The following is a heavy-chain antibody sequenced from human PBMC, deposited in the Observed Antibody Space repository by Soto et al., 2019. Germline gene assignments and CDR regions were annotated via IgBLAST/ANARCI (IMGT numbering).Heavy chain of an antibody. Sequence: PETLSLTCTVSGGSIRSYYWSWIRQPAGTALEWIGRIYTSGTTNYNPSLTRRVTMLADTSKNQFSLKLSSVTAADTAVYYCAREGASGFGMDVWGQGTTVTVSS. CDR2: IYTSGTT. D-gene: IGHD1-26*01. J-gene: IGHJ6*02. CDR3: AREGASGFGMDV. CDR1: GGSIRSYY. V-gene: IGHV4-4*07.